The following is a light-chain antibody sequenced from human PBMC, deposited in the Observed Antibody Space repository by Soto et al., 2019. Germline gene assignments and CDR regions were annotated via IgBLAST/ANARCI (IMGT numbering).Light chain of an antibody. Sequence: DIVLTQSPGTLSLSPGERATLSCRASQSLSRTYLAWYQQRPGQAPRLLIYGASSRATGIPDRFSGSGSGTDFTLTISRLEPEDFAVYYCQQYDSSPHTFGGGTKVEIK. CDR1: QSLSRTY. CDR3: QQYDSSPHT. J-gene: IGKJ4*01. V-gene: IGKV3-20*01. CDR2: GAS.